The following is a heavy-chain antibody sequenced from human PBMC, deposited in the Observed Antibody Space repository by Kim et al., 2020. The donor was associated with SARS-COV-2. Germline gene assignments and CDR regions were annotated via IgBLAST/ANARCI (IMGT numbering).Heavy chain of an antibody. Sequence: YTPSLQSRVTTPVDTSKNQFSLKLSSVTAADTAVYYCAESDYYGSGSFDYWGQGTLVTVSS. V-gene: IGHV4-59*01. J-gene: IGHJ4*02. D-gene: IGHD3-10*01. CDR3: AESDYYGSGSFDY.